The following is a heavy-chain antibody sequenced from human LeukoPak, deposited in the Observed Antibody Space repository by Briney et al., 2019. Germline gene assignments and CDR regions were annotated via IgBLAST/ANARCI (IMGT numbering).Heavy chain of an antibody. CDR1: GGSISSYY. CDR2: IYYSGSN. D-gene: IGHD5-12*01. J-gene: IGHJ5*02. CDR3: ARHRVDIVATIGFDP. Sequence: TSETLSLTCTVSGGSISSYYWSWIRQPPGKGLEWIGYIYYSGSNNYNPSLKSRVTISVDTSKNQFSLKLSSVTAADTAVYYCARHRVDIVATIGFDPWGKGTRSPSPQ. V-gene: IGHV4-59*08.